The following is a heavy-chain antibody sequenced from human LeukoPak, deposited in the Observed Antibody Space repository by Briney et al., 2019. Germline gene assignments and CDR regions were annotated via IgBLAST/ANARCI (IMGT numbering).Heavy chain of an antibody. Sequence: SETLSLTCTVSGGSITSSRHYWGWIRQPPGKGPEWIGVIYYSGSTYYNPSVKSRFTISVDTSKNPFSLKLSSVTAADTAVYYCARATVTTDGWFDPWGRGTLVTVSS. D-gene: IGHD4-17*01. CDR2: IYYSGST. CDR3: ARATVTTDGWFDP. V-gene: IGHV4-39*01. CDR1: GGSITSSRHY. J-gene: IGHJ5*02.